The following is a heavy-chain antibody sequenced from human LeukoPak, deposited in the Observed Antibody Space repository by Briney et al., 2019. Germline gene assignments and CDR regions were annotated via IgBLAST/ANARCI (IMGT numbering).Heavy chain of an antibody. V-gene: IGHV3-64*04. CDR2: ITSNGGST. Sequence: PGGSLRLSCSASGFTFSNYAMYWVRQAPGKGLEYVSAITSNGGSTYYADSVKGRFTISRDNSKNTLYLQMNSLRPEDTAVYYCAGQYYDILTGYRPLDYWGQGALVTVSS. D-gene: IGHD3-9*01. J-gene: IGHJ4*02. CDR3: AGQYYDILTGYRPLDY. CDR1: GFTFSNYA.